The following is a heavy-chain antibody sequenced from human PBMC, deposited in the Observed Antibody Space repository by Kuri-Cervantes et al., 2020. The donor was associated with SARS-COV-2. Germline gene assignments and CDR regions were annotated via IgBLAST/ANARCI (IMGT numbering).Heavy chain of an antibody. V-gene: IGHV3-66*01. CDR1: GFTVSSNY. CDR3: ARDLGDFWSGYSYYYCMDV. Sequence: LSLTCAASGFTVSSNYMSWVRQAPGKGLEWVSVIYSGGSAYYADSVKGRFTISRDNSKNTLYLQMNSLRAEDTAVYYCARDLGDFWSGYSYYYCMDVWGQGTTVTVSS. CDR2: IYSGGSA. J-gene: IGHJ6*02. D-gene: IGHD3-3*01.